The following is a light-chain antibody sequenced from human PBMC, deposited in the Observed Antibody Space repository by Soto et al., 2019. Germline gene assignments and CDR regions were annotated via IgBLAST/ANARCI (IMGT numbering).Light chain of an antibody. J-gene: IGLJ1*01. CDR1: SSDVGAFNY. Sequence: QSVLTQPASVSGSPGQSIAISCTGTSSDVGAFNYVSWYQQHPGKAPKFMIFDVSSRPSGVSDRFSGSKSGNTASLTISGLPTEDQAVYHCASYTTSSTYFFGTRTKVTVL. CDR3: ASYTTSSTYF. CDR2: DVS. V-gene: IGLV2-14*03.